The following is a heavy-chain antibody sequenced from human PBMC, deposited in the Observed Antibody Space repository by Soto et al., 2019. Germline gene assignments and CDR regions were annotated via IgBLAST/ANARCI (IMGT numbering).Heavy chain of an antibody. V-gene: IGHV4-34*01. D-gene: IGHD2-15*01. J-gene: IGHJ4*02. CDR1: GGSFSGYY. Sequence: SETLSLTCAVDGGSFSGYYWSWIRQPPGKGLEWIGEINHSGSTNYNPSLKGRVTISVDTSKKQFSLKVGSVPAADPAVYYWASGDIVVVAAPLDCWGQGTLVTVSS. CDR2: INHSGST. CDR3: ASGDIVVVAAPLDC.